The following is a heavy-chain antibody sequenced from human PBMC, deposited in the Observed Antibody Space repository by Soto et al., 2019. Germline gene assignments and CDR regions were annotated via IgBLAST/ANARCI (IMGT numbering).Heavy chain of an antibody. V-gene: IGHV4-59*01. CDR1: GGSISSYY. CDR3: ARGDVRGLLWFGELDY. CDR2: IYYSGST. D-gene: IGHD3-10*01. Sequence: QVQLQESGPGLVKPSETLSLTCTVSGGSISSYYWSWIRQPPGKGLEWIGYIYYSGSTNYNPSLKSRVTISVDTSKNQFSLKLSSVTAADTAVYYCARGDVRGLLWFGELDYWGQGTLVTVSS. J-gene: IGHJ4*02.